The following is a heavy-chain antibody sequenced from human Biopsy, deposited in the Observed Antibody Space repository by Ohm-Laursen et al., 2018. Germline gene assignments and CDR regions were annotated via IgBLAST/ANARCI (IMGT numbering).Heavy chain of an antibody. CDR3: ARDSSRRARGGGMDV. J-gene: IGHJ6*02. CDR1: GFSVSSYD. D-gene: IGHD6-6*01. V-gene: IGHV3-21*01. CDR2: ISETSSHI. Sequence: SLRLSCSASGFSVSSYDMNWVRQAPGKGLEWISYISETSSHIYDADSVRGRFTVARDIAKNSLYLQLNSLRVEDTAVYYCARDSSRRARGGGMDVWGQGPRVTVSS.